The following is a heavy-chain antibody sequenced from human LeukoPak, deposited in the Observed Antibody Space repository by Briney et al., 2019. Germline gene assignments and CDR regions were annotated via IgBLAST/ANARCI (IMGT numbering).Heavy chain of an antibody. CDR3: AKGGYSGSYYGAFDI. Sequence: GGSLRLSCAASGFTFSTYNMNWVRRTPGKGLEWVSAISGSGGSTYYADSVKGRFTISRDNSKNTLYLQMNSLRAEDTAVYYCAKGGYSGSYYGAFDIWGQGTMVTVSS. CDR2: ISGSGGST. CDR1: GFTFSTYN. V-gene: IGHV3-23*01. J-gene: IGHJ3*02. D-gene: IGHD1-26*01.